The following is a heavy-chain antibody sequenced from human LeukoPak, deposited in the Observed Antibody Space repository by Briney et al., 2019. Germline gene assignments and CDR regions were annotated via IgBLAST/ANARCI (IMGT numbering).Heavy chain of an antibody. CDR1: GFTLITND. CDR3: ARGVEPLAANTLAY. J-gene: IGHJ4*02. V-gene: IGHV3-53*01. Sequence: GGSLRLSCAASGFTLITNDMTWVRQAPGKGLEWVSVLYSDGNTKYADSVQGRFTISRDNSKNTLYLEMNSMSPDDTAVYYCARGVEPLAANTLAYWGQGTLVTVSS. CDR2: LYSDGNT. D-gene: IGHD1-14*01.